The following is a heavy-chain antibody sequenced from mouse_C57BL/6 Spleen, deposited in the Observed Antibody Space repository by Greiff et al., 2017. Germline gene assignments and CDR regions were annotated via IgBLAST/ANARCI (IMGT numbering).Heavy chain of an antibody. V-gene: IGHV1-15*01. CDR3: TRPTIVTYYYFDY. J-gene: IGHJ2*01. CDR1: GYTFTDYE. CDR2: IDPETGGT. D-gene: IGHD2-5*01. Sequence: QVQLQQSGAELVRPGASVTLSCKASGYTFTDYEMHWVKQTPVHGLEWIGAIDPETGGTAYNQKFKGKAILTADKSSSTAYMELRSLTSEDSAVYYCTRPTIVTYYYFDYWGQGTTLTVSS.